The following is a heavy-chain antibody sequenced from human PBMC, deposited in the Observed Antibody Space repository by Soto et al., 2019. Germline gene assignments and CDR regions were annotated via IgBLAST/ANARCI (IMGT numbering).Heavy chain of an antibody. CDR3: AKASFDYGDYYDY. Sequence: GSLRLSCEGSGATFNTYAIHWVRQAPGKGLEWVAVISYDGSNKYYADSVKGRFTISRDNSKNTLYLQMNSLRAEDTAVYYCAKASFDYGDYYDYWGQGTLVTVSS. J-gene: IGHJ4*02. D-gene: IGHD4-17*01. V-gene: IGHV3-30*18. CDR1: GATFNTYA. CDR2: ISYDGSNK.